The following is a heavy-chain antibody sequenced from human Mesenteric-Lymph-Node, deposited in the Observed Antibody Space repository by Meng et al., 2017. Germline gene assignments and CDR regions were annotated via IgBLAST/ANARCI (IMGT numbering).Heavy chain of an antibody. CDR1: GFMFSGYW. J-gene: IGHJ6*02. CDR3: ARNEGTMVRGTFNNYYYYYGMDV. V-gene: IGHV3-74*01. Sequence: ETLSLTCVGSGFMFSGYWVHWVRQNPGKGPVWVARINQDGSDTRYADFAKGRFTVSRDNANDMVYLQMDRLRTEDTAVYYCARNEGTMVRGTFNNYYYYYGMDVWGQGTTVTVSS. D-gene: IGHD3-10*01. CDR2: INQDGSDT.